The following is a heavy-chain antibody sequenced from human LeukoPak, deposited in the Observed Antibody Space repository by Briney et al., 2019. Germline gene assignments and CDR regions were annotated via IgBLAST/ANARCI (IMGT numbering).Heavy chain of an antibody. J-gene: IGHJ6*02. D-gene: IGHD6-19*01. V-gene: IGHV3-53*01. Sequence: GGSLRLSCAASGLTVGINYMSWVRQAPGKGLEWVSFMYADGSTDYADSVKGRFTISRDNSKNTLHLQMNTLRAEDTAIYYCARDRYRSGCMDVWGQGTTVTVS. CDR3: ARDRYRSGCMDV. CDR1: GLTVGINY. CDR2: MYADGST.